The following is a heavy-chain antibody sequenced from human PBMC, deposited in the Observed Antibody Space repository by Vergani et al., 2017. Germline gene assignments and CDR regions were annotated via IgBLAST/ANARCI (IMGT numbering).Heavy chain of an antibody. D-gene: IGHD3-16*02. CDR2: IHYSENT. Sequence: QVQLQESGPGLVKSSETLSLTCSVSFDYIRNLYCNWIRQPPGKGLEWIGSIHYSENTNYNPSLKTRVTISVDTSKNQFSLTLTSVTAADTAVYFCARASLRALVGYYYYMDVWVKGKTVVVSS. CDR1: FDYIRNLY. J-gene: IGHJ6*03. CDR3: ARASLRALVGYYYYMDV. V-gene: IGHV4-59*11.